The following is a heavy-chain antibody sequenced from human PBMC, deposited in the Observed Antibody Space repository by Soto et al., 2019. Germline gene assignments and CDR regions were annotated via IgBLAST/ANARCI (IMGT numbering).Heavy chain of an antibody. V-gene: IGHV3-30*18. CDR3: AKVGHIAVVTAWFDY. D-gene: IGHD2-21*02. CDR1: GFTFSKYG. CDR2: MSSDGRNE. J-gene: IGHJ4*02. Sequence: QVQLVESGGGLVQPGRSLRLSCEGSGFTFSKYGMHWVRQAPGKGLEWVAVMSSDGRNEYYADSVKGRFTISRDNSNSTLYLQMSSLRPEDTAVYYCAKVGHIAVVTAWFDYWCQGTLVTVSS.